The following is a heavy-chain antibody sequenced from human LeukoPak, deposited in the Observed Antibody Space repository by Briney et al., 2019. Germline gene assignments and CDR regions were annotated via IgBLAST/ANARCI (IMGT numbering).Heavy chain of an antibody. D-gene: IGHD6-13*01. V-gene: IGHV4-59*08. J-gene: IGHJ5*02. CDR2: IYYSGST. CDR3: ARTLQRPIAAAGTRWFDP. CDR1: GGSISSYY. Sequence: SETLSLTCTVSGGSISSYYWSWIRRPPGKGLEWIGYIYYSGSTNYNPSLKSRVTISVDTSKNQFSLKLSSVTAADTAVYYCARTLQRPIAAAGTRWFDPWGQGTLVTVSS.